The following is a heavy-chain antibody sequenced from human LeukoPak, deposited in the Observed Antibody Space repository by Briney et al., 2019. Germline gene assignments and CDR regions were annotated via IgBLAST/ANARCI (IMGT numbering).Heavy chain of an antibody. Sequence: AGGSLRLSCAASGFTFDDYGMSWVRQAPGKGLEWVSGINWNGGSTGYADSVKGRFTISRDNAKNSLYLQMNRLRAEDTAVYYCARDRNGDYEVDNWFDPWGQGTLVTVSS. J-gene: IGHJ5*02. CDR2: INWNGGST. CDR1: GFTFDDYG. CDR3: ARDRNGDYEVDNWFDP. V-gene: IGHV3-20*04. D-gene: IGHD4-17*01.